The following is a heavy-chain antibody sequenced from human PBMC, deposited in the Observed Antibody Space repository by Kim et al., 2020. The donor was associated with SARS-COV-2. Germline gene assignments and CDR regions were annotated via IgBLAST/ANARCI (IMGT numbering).Heavy chain of an antibody. Sequence: ASVKVSCKASGYTFTTFALYWVRRAPGQRLEWMGWVNGGNGNTRYSQKFQGRVSITRDTSATTAYSELSGLISEDTAVYYCAREAVAGSFDYWGQGTLVTVSS. V-gene: IGHV1-3*01. CDR2: VNGGNGNT. J-gene: IGHJ4*02. CDR3: AREAVAGSFDY. D-gene: IGHD6-19*01. CDR1: GYTFTTFA.